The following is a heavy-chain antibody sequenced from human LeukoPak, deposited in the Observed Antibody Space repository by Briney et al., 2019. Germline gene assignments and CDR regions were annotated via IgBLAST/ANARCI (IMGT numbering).Heavy chain of an antibody. D-gene: IGHD3-9*01. CDR3: AKGNDILTGYYHY. J-gene: IGHJ4*02. Sequence: PGGSLRLSCAASGFTFINYAMSSVRQAPGKGLEWVSVVSGSGGSTYYADSVKGRFAISRDNSKNTLYLQMNSLRAEDTAVCYCAKGNDILTGYYHYWGQGTLVTVSS. V-gene: IGHV3-23*01. CDR2: VSGSGGST. CDR1: GFTFINYA.